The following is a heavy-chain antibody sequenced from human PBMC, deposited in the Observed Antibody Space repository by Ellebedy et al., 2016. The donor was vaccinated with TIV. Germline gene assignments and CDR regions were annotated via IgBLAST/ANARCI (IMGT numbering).Heavy chain of an antibody. D-gene: IGHD6-6*01. Sequence: ASVKVSXXASGGTFSSYAINWVRQATGQGLEWMGWMNPNSGNTGYAQKFQGRVTMTRNTSISTAYMELSSLRSEDTAVYYCARGSRSSSSYWYFDLWGRGTLVTVSS. CDR1: GGTFSSYA. CDR3: ARGSRSSSSYWYFDL. V-gene: IGHV1-8*02. CDR2: MNPNSGNT. J-gene: IGHJ2*01.